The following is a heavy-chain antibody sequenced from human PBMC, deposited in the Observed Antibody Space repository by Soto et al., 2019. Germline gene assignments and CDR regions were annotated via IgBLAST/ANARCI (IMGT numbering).Heavy chain of an antibody. CDR2: IIPILGIA. CDR3: GKALVDSSSRWGGFDC. J-gene: IGHJ4*02. CDR1: GGTFSSYT. Sequence: QVQLVKSGAEVKKPGSSVKVSCKASGGTFSSYTISWVRQAPGQGLEWMGRIIPILGIANYAQKFQGRVTSTAEKSTSTAYMGLRSRRSEDTVVYYCGKALVDSSSRWGGFDCRGKGTLLTVSS. D-gene: IGHD6-13*01. V-gene: IGHV1-69*02.